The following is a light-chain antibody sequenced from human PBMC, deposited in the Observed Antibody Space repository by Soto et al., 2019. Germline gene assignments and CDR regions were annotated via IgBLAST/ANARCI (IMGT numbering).Light chain of an antibody. CDR2: DAS. CDR1: QSIRSW. CDR3: QQYDSFSKT. Sequence: NQMNQSPSPPSASVGERDTITCRASQSIRSWLAWYQQKPGKAPQLLIYDASNLESGVPSRFSGSGSGTEFTLTISSLQPDDFATYYCQQYDSFSKTFGRGTKVDIK. V-gene: IGKV1-5*01. J-gene: IGKJ1*01.